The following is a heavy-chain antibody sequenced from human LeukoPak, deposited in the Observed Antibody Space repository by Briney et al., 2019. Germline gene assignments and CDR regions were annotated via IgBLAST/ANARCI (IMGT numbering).Heavy chain of an antibody. Sequence: SETLSLTCTVSGGSISSSSYYWGWIRQPPGKGLEWIGSIYYSGSTYYNPSLKSRVTISVDTSKNQFSLKLSSVTAADTAVYYCARLTMKESMVRGLRATDWFDPWGQGTLVTVSS. D-gene: IGHD3-10*01. J-gene: IGHJ5*02. CDR1: GGSISSSSYY. CDR2: IYYSGST. CDR3: ARLTMKESMVRGLRATDWFDP. V-gene: IGHV4-39*07.